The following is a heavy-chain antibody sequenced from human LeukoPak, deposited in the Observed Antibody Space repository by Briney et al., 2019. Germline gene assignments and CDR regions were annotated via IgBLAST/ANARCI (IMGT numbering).Heavy chain of an antibody. Sequence: GGSLRLSCAASGFTFSDYYMSWIRQAPGKGLEWVSYIISSGSTIYYADSVKGRFTISRDNAKNSLYLQMNSLRAEDTAVYYCARSYSLTAMVPFDCWGQGTLVTVSS. J-gene: IGHJ4*02. CDR1: GFTFSDYY. D-gene: IGHD5-18*01. CDR3: ARSYSLTAMVPFDC. CDR2: IISSGSTI. V-gene: IGHV3-11*01.